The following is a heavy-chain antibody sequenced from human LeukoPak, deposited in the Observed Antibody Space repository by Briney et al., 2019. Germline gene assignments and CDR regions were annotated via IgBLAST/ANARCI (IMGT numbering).Heavy chain of an antibody. Sequence: SETLSLICTVSGGSISTYYWSWIRQPPGKGLEWIGYIYYIGNTNYNPSLKSRVTISVDTSKNQFSLKLNSVTAADTAVYYCARGRDGYNYNEAIDVWGKGTTVTISS. V-gene: IGHV4-59*08. CDR1: GGSISTYY. J-gene: IGHJ6*04. D-gene: IGHD5-24*01. CDR2: IYYIGNT. CDR3: ARGRDGYNYNEAIDV.